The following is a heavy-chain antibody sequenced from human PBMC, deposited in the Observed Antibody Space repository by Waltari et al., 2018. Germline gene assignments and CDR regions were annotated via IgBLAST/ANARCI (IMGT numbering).Heavy chain of an antibody. D-gene: IGHD4-17*01. J-gene: IGHJ5*01. CDR3: ARDQMVTVTDDNWFDS. CDR1: GFTFSSDW. V-gene: IGHV3-7*01. CDR2: INQDGNKL. Sequence: EVHLVESGGGLVQPGGSLRLSCAASGFTFSSDWMTWVRQAQGKGLEWVANINQDGNKLYYVDSVEGRFTISRDNAKNSLYLQMNSLRAEDTAVYYCARDQMVTVTDDNWFDSWGQGNLVTVSS.